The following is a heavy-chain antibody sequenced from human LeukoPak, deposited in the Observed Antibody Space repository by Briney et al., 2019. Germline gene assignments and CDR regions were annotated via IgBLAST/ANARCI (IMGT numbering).Heavy chain of an antibody. D-gene: IGHD2-2*03. CDR2: IWHEGSNK. CDR3: ARDGFCSSSSCYPLNWFDP. V-gene: IGHV3-33*01. CDR1: GFTISNYG. J-gene: IGHJ5*02. Sequence: GRSLRLSCAASGFTISNYGTHWVRQAPGKGLEWGAVIWHEGSNKYYADSVKGRFTISRDNAKNKLYLQMNSLRAEDTAVYYCARDGFCSSSSCYPLNWFDPWGQGTLVTVSS.